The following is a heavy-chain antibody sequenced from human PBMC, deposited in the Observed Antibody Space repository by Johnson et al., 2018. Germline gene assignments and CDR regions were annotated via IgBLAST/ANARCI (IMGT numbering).Heavy chain of an antibody. CDR3: ARDTSGRYLGYFQH. D-gene: IGHD1-26*01. Sequence: VQLVESGGGLVQPGGSLRLSCAASGFTFSSYSMNWVRQAPGKGLVWVSSISSSRSTIYYADAVKGRFTISRDNAKNSLYLQMNSLRDEDTAVYYCARDTSGRYLGYFQHWGQGTLVTVSS. J-gene: IGHJ1*01. CDR2: ISSSRSTI. CDR1: GFTFSSYS. V-gene: IGHV3-48*02.